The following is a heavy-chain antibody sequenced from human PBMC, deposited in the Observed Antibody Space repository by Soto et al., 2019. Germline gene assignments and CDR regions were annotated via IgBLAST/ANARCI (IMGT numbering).Heavy chain of an antibody. CDR2: IYYSGST. CDR3: AKAEDYGDYPRYFDS. D-gene: IGHD4-17*01. J-gene: IGHJ4*02. Sequence: SETLSLTCTVSGGSISSGGYYWSWIRQHPGKGLEWIGYIYYSGSTYYNPSLKSRVTISVDTSKNQFSLKLSSVTAADTAVYYCAKAEDYGDYPRYFDSWGQGTLVTVSS. V-gene: IGHV4-31*03. CDR1: GGSISSGGYY.